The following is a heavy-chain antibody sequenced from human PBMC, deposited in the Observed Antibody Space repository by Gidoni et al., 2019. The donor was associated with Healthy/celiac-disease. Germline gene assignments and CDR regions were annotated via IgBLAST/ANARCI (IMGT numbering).Heavy chain of an antibody. Sequence: EVQLVESGGGLVQPGGSLRLSCAASGVTCSDHYRDWVRQAPGKGLEWVGRTRNKANSYTTEYAASVKGRFTISRDDSKNSLYLQMNSLKTEDTAVYYCALYYDYVWGSYIHWGQGTLVTVSS. V-gene: IGHV3-72*01. CDR3: ALYYDYVWGSYIH. J-gene: IGHJ4*02. CDR1: GVTCSDHY. CDR2: TRNKANSYTT. D-gene: IGHD3-16*01.